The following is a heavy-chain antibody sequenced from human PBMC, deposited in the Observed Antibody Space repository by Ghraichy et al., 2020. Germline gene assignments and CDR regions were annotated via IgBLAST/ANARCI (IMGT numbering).Heavy chain of an antibody. J-gene: IGHJ4*02. CDR1: GGSFSGYY. CDR2: INHSGST. Sequence: SETLSLTCAVYGGSFSGYYWSWIRQPPGKGLEWIEEINHSGSTNYNPSLKSRVTISVDTSKNQFSLKLSSVTAADTAVYYCATEDGITMVRGVAHWGQGTLVTVSS. CDR3: ATEDGITMVRGVAH. D-gene: IGHD3-10*01. V-gene: IGHV4-34*01.